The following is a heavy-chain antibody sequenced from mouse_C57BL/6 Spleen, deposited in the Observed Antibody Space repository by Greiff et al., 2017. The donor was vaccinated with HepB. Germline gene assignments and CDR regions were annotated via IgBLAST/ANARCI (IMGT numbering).Heavy chain of an antibody. J-gene: IGHJ1*03. CDR2: ISYSGST. CDR3: ARDKVDGYYWYFDV. Sequence: VQLQQSGPGLAKPSQTLSLTCSVPGYSITSDYWNWIRKFPGNKLEYMGYISYSGSTYYNPSLKSRISITRDTSKNQYYLQLNSVTTEDTATDYCARDKVDGYYWYFDVWGTGTTVTVSS. V-gene: IGHV3-8*01. D-gene: IGHD2-3*01. CDR1: GYSITSDY.